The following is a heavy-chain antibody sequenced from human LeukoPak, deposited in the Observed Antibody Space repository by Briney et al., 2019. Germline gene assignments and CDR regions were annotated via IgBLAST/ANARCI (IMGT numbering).Heavy chain of an antibody. CDR1: GCSISSHY. Sequence: SPSETLSLTCTVSGCSISSHYWSWIRQPPGKGLEWIGYIYYSGSTNYNASLKSRVTMSVETSKNQFSLKLSSVTAADTAVYYCARDKGADSSGYYTYYYYYYMEVWGKGTTVTVSS. CDR2: IYYSGST. CDR3: ARDKGADSSGYYTYYYYYYMEV. J-gene: IGHJ6*03. D-gene: IGHD3-22*01. V-gene: IGHV4-59*11.